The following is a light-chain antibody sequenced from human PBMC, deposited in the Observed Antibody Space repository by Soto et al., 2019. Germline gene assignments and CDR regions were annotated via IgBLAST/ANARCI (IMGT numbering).Light chain of an antibody. CDR1: QSISSW. Sequence: DIQMTQSPSTLSASVGGRVTITCRASQSISSWLAWYQQKPGKAPKLLIYDASSLESGVPSRFSGSGSGTEFTLTIRSLQPDDFATYSCQQYNSYSRTFGQGTKVEIK. J-gene: IGKJ1*01. CDR3: QQYNSYSRT. V-gene: IGKV1-5*01. CDR2: DAS.